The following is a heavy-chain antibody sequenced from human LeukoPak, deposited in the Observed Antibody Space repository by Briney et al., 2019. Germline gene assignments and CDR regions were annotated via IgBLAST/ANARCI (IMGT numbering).Heavy chain of an antibody. J-gene: IGHJ6*02. CDR3: ARQGSDSSGYYYYGMDV. V-gene: IGHV4-59*01. Sequence: SETLSLTCVVSVGSISSYFWSWIRQPPGKGLEWIGYFYYSGTTTYTPPLKRRVPKSVAPSKNQFSLKLTSVPAADTAVYYCARQGSDSSGYYYYGMDVWGQGTTVTVSS. D-gene: IGHD3-22*01. CDR2: FYYSGTT. CDR1: VGSISSYF.